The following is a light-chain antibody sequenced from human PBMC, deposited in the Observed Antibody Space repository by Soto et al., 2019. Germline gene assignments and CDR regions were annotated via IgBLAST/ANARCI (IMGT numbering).Light chain of an antibody. CDR2: EGS. Sequence: QSVLTQPASVSGSPGQSITISCTGTSCVVGSYNLVSWYQQHPGKAPKLMIYEGSKRPSGVSNRFSGSKSGNTASLTISGLQAEDEADYYCCSYAGNNTVFGGGTKLTVL. V-gene: IGLV2-23*01. CDR1: SCVVGSYNL. CDR3: CSYAGNNTV. J-gene: IGLJ2*01.